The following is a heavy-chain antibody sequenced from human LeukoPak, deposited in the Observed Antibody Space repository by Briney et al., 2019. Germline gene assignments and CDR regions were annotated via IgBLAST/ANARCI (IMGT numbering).Heavy chain of an antibody. CDR1: GFTFGDYA. J-gene: IGHJ6*02. V-gene: IGHV3-49*04. Sequence: GGSLRLSCTASGFTFGDYAVSWVRRAPWRGLEWVGLIRRRAFGETADYAASVKGRFTISRDDSKSIAYLQMNSLKAEDTAVYYCTREGAAAAYGMDVWGQGTTVTVSS. CDR2: IRRRAFGETA. D-gene: IGHD6-13*01. CDR3: TREGAAAAYGMDV.